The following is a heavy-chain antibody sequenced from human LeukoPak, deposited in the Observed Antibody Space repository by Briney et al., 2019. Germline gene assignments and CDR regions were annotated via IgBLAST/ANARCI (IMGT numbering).Heavy chain of an antibody. Sequence: ASVKVSCKASGYTFTSYAMHWVRQAPGQRLEWMGWINAGNGNTKYSQKFQGRVTITRDTSASTAYMELSSLRSEDTAVYYCARALGRLRLGELSLLDYWGQGTLVTVSS. CDR1: GYTFTSYA. CDR3: ARALGRLRLGELSLLDY. J-gene: IGHJ4*02. D-gene: IGHD3-16*02. V-gene: IGHV1-3*01. CDR2: INAGNGNT.